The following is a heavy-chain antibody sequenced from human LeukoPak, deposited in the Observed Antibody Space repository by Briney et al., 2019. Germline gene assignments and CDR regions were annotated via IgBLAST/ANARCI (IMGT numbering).Heavy chain of an antibody. D-gene: IGHD1-26*01. V-gene: IGHV1-18*01. J-gene: IGHJ4*02. CDR2: ISAYNGNT. CDR1: GYTFTSYV. Sequence: ASVKVSCKASGYTFTSYVISWVRQAPGQGLEWMGWISAYNGNTNYAQKLQGRVTMTTDTSTSTAYMELRSLRSDDTAVYYCARVARSLIVSSGFDYWGQGTLVTVSS. CDR3: ARVARSLIVSSGFDY.